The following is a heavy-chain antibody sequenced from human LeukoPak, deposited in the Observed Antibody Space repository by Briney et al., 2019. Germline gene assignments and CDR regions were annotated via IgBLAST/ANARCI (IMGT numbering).Heavy chain of an antibody. CDR2: INSDGSST. CDR1: GFTFSGYW. Sequence: GGSLRLSCAASGFTFSGYWMYWVRQAPGKGLVWVSLINSDGSSTNYADSVKGRFTISRDNAKNTLYLQVNSLRADDTAVYYCARHLGTYSDHWGQGTLVTVPS. CDR3: ARHLGTYSDH. D-gene: IGHD7-27*01. J-gene: IGHJ4*02. V-gene: IGHV3-74*01.